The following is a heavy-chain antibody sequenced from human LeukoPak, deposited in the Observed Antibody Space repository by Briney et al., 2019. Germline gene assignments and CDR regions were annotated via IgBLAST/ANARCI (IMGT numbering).Heavy chain of an antibody. J-gene: IGHJ4*02. Sequence: GGSVRVSCKASGYTFTGYYMHWVRQAPGQGLEWMGWINPNSGGTNYAQKFQGRVTMTRDTSISTAYMELSRLRSDDTAVYYCAGGYVDTAMTDYWGQGTLVTVSS. V-gene: IGHV1-2*02. CDR3: AGGYVDTAMTDY. D-gene: IGHD5-18*01. CDR2: INPNSGGT. CDR1: GYTFTGYY.